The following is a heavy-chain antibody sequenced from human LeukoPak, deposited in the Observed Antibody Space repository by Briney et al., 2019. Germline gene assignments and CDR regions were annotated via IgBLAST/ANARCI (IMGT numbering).Heavy chain of an antibody. Sequence: PGGSLRLSCAASGFTFSSYSMNWVRQAPGKGLEWVSSISSSSSYIYYADSVKGRFTISRDNAKTPLYLQMNSLRAEDTAVYYCAREAVAYYYGSGSYDPWGQGTLVTVSS. CDR1: GFTFSSYS. CDR3: AREAVAYYYGSGSYDP. J-gene: IGHJ5*02. D-gene: IGHD3-10*01. V-gene: IGHV3-21*01. CDR2: ISSSSSYI.